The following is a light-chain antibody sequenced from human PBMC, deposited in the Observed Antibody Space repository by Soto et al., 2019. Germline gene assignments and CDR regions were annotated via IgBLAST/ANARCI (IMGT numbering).Light chain of an antibody. Sequence: QSVLTQPASVSGSPGQSITISCTGTSSDVGGYNYVSWYQQHPSKAPKLMIYEVSNRPSGVSNRFSGSKSGNTASLTISGLQAEDEADYYCSSYTSSSTLGVFGGGTKLTVL. CDR3: SSYTSSSTLGV. J-gene: IGLJ2*01. CDR2: EVS. V-gene: IGLV2-14*01. CDR1: SSDVGGYNY.